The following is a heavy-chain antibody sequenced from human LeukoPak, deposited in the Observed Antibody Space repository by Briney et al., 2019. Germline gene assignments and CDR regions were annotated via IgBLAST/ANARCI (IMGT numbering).Heavy chain of an antibody. CDR1: GFTFSNCA. V-gene: IGHV3-30-3*01. CDR2: ISYDGSNI. J-gene: IGHJ4*02. D-gene: IGHD5-18*01. Sequence: PGGSLRLSCAASGFTFSNCAMHWVRQAPGKGLEWVALISYDGSNIFYADSVKGRFTISRDNSKNTLYLQMNSLRVEDTALYYCARGLGYSYGYGIDYWGQGTLVTVSS. CDR3: ARGLGYSYGYGIDY.